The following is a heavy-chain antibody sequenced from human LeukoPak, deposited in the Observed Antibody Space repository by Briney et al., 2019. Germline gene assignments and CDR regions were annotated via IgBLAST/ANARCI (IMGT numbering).Heavy chain of an antibody. D-gene: IGHD1-1*01. CDR1: YGSFSGYY. Sequence: SETLSHTCAVYYGSFSGYYWSWIRQPPGKGLEWIGEINHSGSTNYNPSLKSRVTISVDTSKNQFSLKLSSVTAADTAVYYCARAQGTPGLGYWGQGTLVTVSS. V-gene: IGHV4-34*01. CDR2: INHSGST. J-gene: IGHJ4*02. CDR3: ARAQGTPGLGY.